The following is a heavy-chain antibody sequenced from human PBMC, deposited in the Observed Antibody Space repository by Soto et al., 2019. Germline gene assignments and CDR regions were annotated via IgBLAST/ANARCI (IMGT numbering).Heavy chain of an antibody. CDR2: IHPSGGGT. J-gene: IGHJ4*02. V-gene: IGHV1-46*02. Sequence: QVQLVQSGAEVRKPGASVKVSCRPSGYTFNTYYLHWLRQAPGQALEWMGVIHPSGGGTTYAQKFLGRCTVTRDTSTTTVFMELSSLRSDDTAVYYCARGGHIAVVTASFDNWGQGTLVTVSS. CDR3: ARGGHIAVVTASFDN. D-gene: IGHD2-21*02. CDR1: GYTFNTYY.